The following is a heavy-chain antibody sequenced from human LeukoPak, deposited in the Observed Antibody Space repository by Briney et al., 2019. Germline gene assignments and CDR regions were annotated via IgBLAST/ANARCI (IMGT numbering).Heavy chain of an antibody. Sequence: GGSLRLSCAASGFPFSAYSMNWVRQAPGKGLEWISYIGISSGNTKYADSVKGRFTISGDNAKNSLYLQMNSLRVEDTAVYYCARDHNYAFDNWGQGTLVTVSS. V-gene: IGHV3-11*06. J-gene: IGHJ4*02. CDR2: IGISSGNT. CDR3: ARDHNYAFDN. CDR1: GFPFSAYS. D-gene: IGHD1-1*01.